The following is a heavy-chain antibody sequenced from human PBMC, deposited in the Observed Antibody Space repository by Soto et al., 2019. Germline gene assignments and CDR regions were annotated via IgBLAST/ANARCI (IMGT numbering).Heavy chain of an antibody. CDR1: GGSISSGGYY. CDR2: IYYSVST. CDR3: ARVDTSMGATCVSY. V-gene: IGHV4-31*03. J-gene: IGHJ4*02. D-gene: IGHD1-26*01. Sequence: PSETLSLTCTVPGGSISSGGYYWSWIRQHPGKGLEWIGYIYYSVSTYYNPSLKSRVTISVDTSKNQFSLKLSSVTAADTAVYYCARVDTSMGATCVSYWGQGTLVTVSS.